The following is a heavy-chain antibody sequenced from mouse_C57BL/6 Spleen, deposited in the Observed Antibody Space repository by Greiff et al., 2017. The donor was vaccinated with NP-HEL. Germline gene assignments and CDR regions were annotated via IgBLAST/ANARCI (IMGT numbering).Heavy chain of an antibody. V-gene: IGHV1-50*01. CDR1: GYTFTSYW. CDR2: IDPSDSDT. J-gene: IGHJ3*01. CDR3: AYGTLFAY. D-gene: IGHD1-1*01. Sequence: QVQLQQPGAELVKPGASVKLSCKASGYTFTSYWMQWVKQRPGQGLEWIGEIDPSDSDTNYNQKFKGKATLTVDTSSSTAYMQLSSLTSEDAAVYYCAYGTLFAYWGQGTLVTVSA.